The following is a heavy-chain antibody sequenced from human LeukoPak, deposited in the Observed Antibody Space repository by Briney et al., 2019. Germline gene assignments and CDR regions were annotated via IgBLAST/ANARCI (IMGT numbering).Heavy chain of an antibody. CDR1: GGSISSYY. J-gene: IGHJ4*02. D-gene: IGHD3-22*01. CDR2: IYYSGYT. Sequence: PSETLSLTCTVSGGSISSYYWSWIRQPPGKGLKWIGNIYYSGYTTYSPSLRSRVTVSVDTSKNQFSLKLSSVTAADTAVYYCARARDYYDSSGYYYWGQGTLVTVSS. CDR3: ARARDYYDSSGYYY. V-gene: IGHV4-59*08.